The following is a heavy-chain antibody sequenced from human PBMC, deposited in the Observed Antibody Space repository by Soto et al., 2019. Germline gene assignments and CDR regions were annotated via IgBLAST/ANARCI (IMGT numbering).Heavy chain of an antibody. Sequence: GGSLRLSCAASGFTFSSYWMSWVRQAPGKGLEWVANIKQDGSEKYYVDSVKGRFTISRDNAKNSLYLQMNSLRAEDTAVYYCARSYQDDYGDYPEFIAFQYFQHWGQGTLVTVSS. J-gene: IGHJ1*01. CDR2: IKQDGSEK. D-gene: IGHD4-17*01. CDR1: GFTFSSYW. CDR3: ARSYQDDYGDYPEFIAFQYFQH. V-gene: IGHV3-7*01.